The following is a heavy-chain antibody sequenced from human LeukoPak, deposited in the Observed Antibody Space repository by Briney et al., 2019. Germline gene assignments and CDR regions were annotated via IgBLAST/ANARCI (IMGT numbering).Heavy chain of an antibody. Sequence: PSETLSLTCTGSGGSISRYNCSWIRQPAGTEVEWIVRIYTSGSTNYNPSLKSRVTISVDKSKNQFSLKLSSVTAADTAVYYCARVIAARLQYYYYYYMDVWGKGTTVTVSS. D-gene: IGHD6-6*01. CDR1: GGSISRYN. J-gene: IGHJ6*03. CDR3: ARVIAARLQYYYYYYMDV. V-gene: IGHV4-4*07. CDR2: IYTSGST.